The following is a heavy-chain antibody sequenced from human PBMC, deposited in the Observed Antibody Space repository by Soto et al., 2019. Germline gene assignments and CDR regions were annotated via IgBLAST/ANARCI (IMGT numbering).Heavy chain of an antibody. CDR2: ISAYNGNT. V-gene: IGHV1-18*04. J-gene: IGHJ6*02. CDR1: GYTFTSYG. Sequence: GASVKVSCKASGYTFTSYGISWVRQAPGQGLEWMGWISAYNGNTNYAQKLQGRVTMTTDTSTRTAYMELSSLRSEYTAVYYCARTPASAYDFWSGYGAYYYYGMDVWGQGTTVTVSS. D-gene: IGHD3-3*01. CDR3: ARTPASAYDFWSGYGAYYYYGMDV.